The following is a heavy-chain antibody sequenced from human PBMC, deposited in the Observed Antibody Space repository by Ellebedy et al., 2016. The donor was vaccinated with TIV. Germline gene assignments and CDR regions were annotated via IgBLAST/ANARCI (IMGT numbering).Heavy chain of an antibody. Sequence: GESLKISCAASGFTFSSYSMNWVRQAPGKGLEWVSSISSSNHYIYYADSVKGRFTISRDNAKNSLYLQMNSLRAGDTAVFYCARELAAAGFFDYWGQGTLVTVSS. CDR1: GFTFSSYS. V-gene: IGHV3-21*01. D-gene: IGHD6-13*01. CDR3: ARELAAAGFFDY. CDR2: ISSSNHYI. J-gene: IGHJ4*02.